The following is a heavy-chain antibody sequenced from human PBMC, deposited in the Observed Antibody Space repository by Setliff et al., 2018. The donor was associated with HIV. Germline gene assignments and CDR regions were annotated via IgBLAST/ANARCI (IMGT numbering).Heavy chain of an antibody. CDR2: INIYTGDR. D-gene: IGHD2-15*01. CDR1: GYTFAGYG. CDR3: ARSDCSSVRCYLGHAFEI. Sequence: ASVKVSCKASGYTFAGYGIHWVRQAPGQGLEWVGWINIYTGDRTYADNFQYRVTVTADTSTSTAYMELNSLRSDDTAIYYCARSDCSSVRCYLGHAFEIWGQGTMVTVSS. J-gene: IGHJ3*02. V-gene: IGHV1-18*01.